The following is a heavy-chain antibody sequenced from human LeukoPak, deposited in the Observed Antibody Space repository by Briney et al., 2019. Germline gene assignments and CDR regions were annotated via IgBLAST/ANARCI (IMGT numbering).Heavy chain of an antibody. D-gene: IGHD3-22*01. CDR3: ATSSSGYYHDAFDI. V-gene: IGHV3-21*01. Sequence: GSLRLSCAASGFTFSSYSMNWVRQAPGKGLEWVSSISSSNYIYYADSVKGRFTISRDNAKNSLYLQMNSLRAEDTAVYYCATSSSGYYHDAFDIWGQGTMVTVSS. CDR1: GFTFSSYS. CDR2: ISSSNYI. J-gene: IGHJ3*02.